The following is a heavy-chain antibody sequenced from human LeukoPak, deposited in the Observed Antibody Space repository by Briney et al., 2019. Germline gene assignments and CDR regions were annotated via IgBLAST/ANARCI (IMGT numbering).Heavy chain of an antibody. CDR2: ISAYNGNT. Sequence: APVKVSCKASGYTFTSYGISWVRQAPGQGLEWMGWISAYNGNTNYAQKLQGRVTMTTDTSTSTAYMELSSLTSEDTAVYYCARDLAMVRGARYRPYKWFDPWGQGTLVTVSS. V-gene: IGHV1-18*01. J-gene: IGHJ5*02. CDR3: ARDLAMVRGARYRPYKWFDP. D-gene: IGHD3-10*01. CDR1: GYTFTSYG.